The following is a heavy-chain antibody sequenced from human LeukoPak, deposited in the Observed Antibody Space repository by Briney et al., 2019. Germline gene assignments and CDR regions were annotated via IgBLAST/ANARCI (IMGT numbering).Heavy chain of an antibody. Sequence: LETLSLTCTVSGGSISSYYWSWIRQPPGKGLDWIGYIYYSGSTNYNPSLKSRVTISVDTSKNQFSLKLSSVTAADTAVYYCARAVAGRDDAFDIWGQGTMVTVSS. J-gene: IGHJ3*02. D-gene: IGHD6-19*01. CDR2: IYYSGST. CDR3: ARAVAGRDDAFDI. CDR1: GGSISSYY. V-gene: IGHV4-59*01.